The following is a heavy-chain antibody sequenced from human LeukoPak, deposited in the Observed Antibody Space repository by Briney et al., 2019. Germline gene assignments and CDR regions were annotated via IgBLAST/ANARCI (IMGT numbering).Heavy chain of an antibody. CDR2: IYTSGST. CDR1: GGSISSGSYY. J-gene: IGHJ4*02. Sequence: SETLSLTCTVSGGSISSGSYYWSWIRQPAGKGLEWIGRIYTSGSTNYNPSLKSRVTISVDTSKNQFSLKLSSVTAADTAVYYCARDDGIAARSIDYWGQGTLVTVSS. CDR3: ARDDGIAARSIDY. D-gene: IGHD6-6*01. V-gene: IGHV4-61*02.